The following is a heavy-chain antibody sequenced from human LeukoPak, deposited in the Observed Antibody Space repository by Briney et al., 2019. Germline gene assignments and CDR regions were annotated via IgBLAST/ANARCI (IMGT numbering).Heavy chain of an antibody. CDR1: GGSINSNGYY. J-gene: IGHJ4*02. CDR2: IYYSGST. CDR3: ASQNKTVTTYGY. V-gene: IGHV4-39*07. Sequence: SETLSLTCTVSGGSINSNGYYWGWIRQPPGKGLEWIGNIYYSGSTYYNPSLKSRVTISVDTSKNQFSLKLSSVTAADTAVYYCASQNKTVTTYGYWGQGTLVTVSS. D-gene: IGHD4-17*01.